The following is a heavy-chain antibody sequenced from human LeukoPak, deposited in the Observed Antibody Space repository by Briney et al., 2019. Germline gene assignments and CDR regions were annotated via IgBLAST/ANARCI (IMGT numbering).Heavy chain of an antibody. CDR2: IRYDGSNK. Sequence: GGSLRLSCAASGFTFSSYGMHWVRQAPGKGLEWVAFIRYDGSNKYYADSVKGRFTISRDNSKNTLYLQMNSLRAEDTAVYYCAKPPSCYYDAPRFDYWGQGTLVTVSS. J-gene: IGHJ4*02. V-gene: IGHV3-30*02. CDR3: AKPPSCYYDAPRFDY. CDR1: GFTFSSYG. D-gene: IGHD3-22*01.